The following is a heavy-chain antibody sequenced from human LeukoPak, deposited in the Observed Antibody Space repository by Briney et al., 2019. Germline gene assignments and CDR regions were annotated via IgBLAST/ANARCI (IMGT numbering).Heavy chain of an antibody. Sequence: KPSETLSLTCAVYGGSFSGYYWSWIRQPPGKGLEWIGETNHSGSTNYNPSLKSRVTISVDTSENQFSLKLSSVTAADTAVYYCARENSSSSPPYYFDYWGQGTLVTVSS. CDR2: TNHSGST. CDR3: ARENSSSSPPYYFDY. V-gene: IGHV4-34*01. J-gene: IGHJ4*02. CDR1: GGSFSGYY. D-gene: IGHD6-6*01.